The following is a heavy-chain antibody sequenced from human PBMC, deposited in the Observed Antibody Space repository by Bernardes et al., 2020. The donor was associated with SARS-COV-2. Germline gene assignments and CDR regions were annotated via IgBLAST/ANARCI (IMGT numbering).Heavy chain of an antibody. J-gene: IGHJ6*02. Sequence: GGSLRLSCAASGFTFSGSAMHWVRQATGKGLEWVSAIGTAGDTYYPGSVKGRFTISRENAKNSLYLQMNSLRAGDTAVYYCARGGATRYYYYGMDVWGQGTTVTVSS. CDR3: ARGGATRYYYYGMDV. V-gene: IGHV3-13*01. CDR2: IGTAGDT. CDR1: GFTFSGSA. D-gene: IGHD1-26*01.